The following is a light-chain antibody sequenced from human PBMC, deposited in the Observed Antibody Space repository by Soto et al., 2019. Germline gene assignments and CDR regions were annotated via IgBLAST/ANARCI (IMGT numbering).Light chain of an antibody. J-gene: IGLJ1*01. Sequence: QSVLTQPPSVSGAPGQTVTISCTGSSANIGAGNGVHWYQQLLGTAPKLVIYDNGNRPSGVPDRFSGFKSGTSASLVISGLHAEDEADYCCQTYHGGLSILIFGTGTKLTVL. V-gene: IGLV1-40*01. CDR1: SANIGAGNG. CDR3: QTYHGGLSILI. CDR2: DNG.